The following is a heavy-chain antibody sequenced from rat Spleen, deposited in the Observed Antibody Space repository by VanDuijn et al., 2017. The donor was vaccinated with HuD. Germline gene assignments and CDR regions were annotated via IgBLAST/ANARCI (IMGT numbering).Heavy chain of an antibody. CDR3: AREADIPFHYFDY. V-gene: IGHV5-7*01. D-gene: IGHD2-3*01. CDR2: MSYDGSST. CDR1: GFTFSDYY. J-gene: IGHJ2*01. Sequence: EVQLVESGGGLVQPGRSLKLSCAASGFTFSDYYMAWVRQAPKKGLEWVASMSYDGSSTYYRDSVKGRFTISRDNAKSTLYLQMDSLRSEDTATYYCAREADIPFHYFDYWGQGVMVTVSS.